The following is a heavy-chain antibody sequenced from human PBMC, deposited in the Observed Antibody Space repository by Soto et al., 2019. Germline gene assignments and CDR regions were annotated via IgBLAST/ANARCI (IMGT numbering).Heavy chain of an antibody. CDR2: ISYDDGDNK. CDR3: ARTTVVSGTPDFDY. V-gene: IGHV3-30-3*01. Sequence: QVQLVESGGGVVPPGRSLRLSCAASGFTFSSFTMHWVRQAPGKGLEWVAVISYDDGDNKHYADSVKGRFTISRDNSKNTLYLQMNSLRPEDTAVYYCARTTVVSGTPDFDYWGQGTLVTVSS. J-gene: IGHJ4*02. D-gene: IGHD4-4*01. CDR1: GFTFSSFT.